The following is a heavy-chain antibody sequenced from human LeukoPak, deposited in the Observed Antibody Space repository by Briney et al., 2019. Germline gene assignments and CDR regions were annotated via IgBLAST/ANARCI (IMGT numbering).Heavy chain of an antibody. V-gene: IGHV1-46*01. CDR3: ARAETYYDILSGYPLYYYMDV. CDR1: GYTFTSYY. D-gene: IGHD3-9*01. J-gene: IGHJ6*03. CDR2: MNPSGGST. Sequence: ASVKVSCKASGYTFTSYYMHCVRQAPGQGLEWMGIMNPSGGSTSYAQKFQGRVTMTRDMSTSTVYMELSSLRSDDTAVYYCARAETYYDILSGYPLYYYMDVWGKGTTVTISS.